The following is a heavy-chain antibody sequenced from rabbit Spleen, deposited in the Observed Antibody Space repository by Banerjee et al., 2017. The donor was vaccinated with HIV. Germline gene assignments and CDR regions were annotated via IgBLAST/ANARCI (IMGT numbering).Heavy chain of an antibody. CDR3: ARSANDVGYGCRL. J-gene: IGHJ6*01. D-gene: IGHD3-1*01. Sequence: QEQLVESGGGLVQPEGSLALTCKASGFSFGDIDVMCWVRQAPGKGLEWIACINAATGKPVYATWAKGRFTISRTSSTTVTLRMTSLTAADRAAYFCARSANDVGYGCRLWGPGALVTVS. CDR2: INAATGKP. CDR1: GFSFGDIDV. V-gene: IGHV1S45*01.